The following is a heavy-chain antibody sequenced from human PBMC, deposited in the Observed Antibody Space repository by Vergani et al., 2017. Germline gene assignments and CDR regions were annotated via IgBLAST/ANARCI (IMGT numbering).Heavy chain of an antibody. D-gene: IGHD2-2*01. CDR1: GGSISSYY. CDR3: ARVIVVVPAAIPQGYYYMDV. J-gene: IGHJ6*03. V-gene: IGHV4-59*01. CDR2: IYYSGST. Sequence: QVQLQESGPGLVKPSETLSLTCTVSGGSISSYYWSWIRQPPGKGLEWIGYIYYSGSTNYNPSLKSRVTISVDTSKNQFSLKLSSVTAADTAVYYCARVIVVVPAAIPQGYYYMDVWGKGP.